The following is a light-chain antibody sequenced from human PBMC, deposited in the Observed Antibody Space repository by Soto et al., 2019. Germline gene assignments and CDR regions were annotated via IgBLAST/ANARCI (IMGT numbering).Light chain of an antibody. CDR2: EVT. V-gene: IGLV2-14*01. CDR3: SSYTSTNTPYV. J-gene: IGLJ1*01. CDR1: SRDVGAYNF. Sequence: QSVLTQPASVSGSPGQSITTSCTGSSRDVGAYNFVSWYQRHPGKAPKLILYEVTTRPSGVSSRFSGSKSGNTASLTISGLQADDEADYYCSSYTSTNTPYVFGTGTKATVL.